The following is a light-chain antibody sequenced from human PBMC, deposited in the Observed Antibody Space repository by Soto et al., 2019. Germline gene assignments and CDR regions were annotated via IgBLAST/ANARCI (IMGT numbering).Light chain of an antibody. CDR1: SSNIGSNT. Sequence: QSVLTQPPSASGTPGQRVTISCSGSSSNIGSNTVNWYQQLPGTAPKVLMHSNRQRPSGVPDRFSGSKSDTSASLAISGLQSEDEADYYCAAWDDSLNGVVFGGGTQLTVL. CDR3: AAWDDSLNGVV. J-gene: IGLJ2*01. V-gene: IGLV1-44*01. CDR2: SNR.